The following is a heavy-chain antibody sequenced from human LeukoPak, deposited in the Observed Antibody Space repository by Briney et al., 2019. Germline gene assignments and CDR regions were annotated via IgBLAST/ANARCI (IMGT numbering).Heavy chain of an antibody. CDR2: ISHGGTT. V-gene: IGHV4-39*07. Sequence: PSETLSLTCTVSGGSISSNIYYWGWIRQPPGKGLEWIGSISHGGTTYYKPSLKSRVTISVDPSKNQFSQKLSSVTAADTAVYYCAREGCSGTNCLYYFYYMDVWGKGTTVTVSS. CDR3: AREGCSGTNCLYYFYYMDV. CDR1: GGSISSNIYY. J-gene: IGHJ6*03. D-gene: IGHD2-2*01.